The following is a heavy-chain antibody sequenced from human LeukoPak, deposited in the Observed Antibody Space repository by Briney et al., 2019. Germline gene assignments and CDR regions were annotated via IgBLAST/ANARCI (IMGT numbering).Heavy chain of an antibody. Sequence: GGSLRLSCAASGFTVSSNYMSWVRQAPGKGLEWVSVIYSGGSTYYADSVKGRFTISGDNSKNTAYLQMNSLKTEDTAVYYCARLCGGDCLDYWGQGTLVTVSS. J-gene: IGHJ4*02. V-gene: IGHV3-53*01. CDR2: IYSGGST. D-gene: IGHD2-21*02. CDR1: GFTVSSNY. CDR3: ARLCGGDCLDY.